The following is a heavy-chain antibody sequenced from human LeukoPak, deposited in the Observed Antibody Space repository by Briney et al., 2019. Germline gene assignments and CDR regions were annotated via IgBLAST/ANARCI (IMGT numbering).Heavy chain of an antibody. CDR3: ARDRCSGGSCYFFDY. Sequence: SETLSLTCTVSGYSISSGYYWGWIRQPPGKGLEWIGSIYHSGNTYYNPSLKSRVTMSVDTSKNQFSLKLSSVTAADTAVYYCARDRCSGGSCYFFDYWGQGTLVTVSS. CDR2: IYHSGNT. V-gene: IGHV4-38-2*02. D-gene: IGHD2-15*01. CDR1: GYSISSGYY. J-gene: IGHJ4*02.